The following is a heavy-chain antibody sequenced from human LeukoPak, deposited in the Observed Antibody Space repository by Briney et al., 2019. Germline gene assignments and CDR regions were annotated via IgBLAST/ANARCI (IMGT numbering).Heavy chain of an antibody. D-gene: IGHD6-19*01. CDR2: IYHSGST. CDR3: ARISQWLVRLGGFDY. J-gene: IGHJ4*02. Sequence: TSGTLSLTCAVSGGSISSSNWWSWVRQPPGKGLEWIGEIYHSGSTNYNPSLKSRVTISVDTSKNQFSLKLSSVTAADTAVYYCARISQWLVRLGGFDYWGQGTLVTVSS. CDR1: GGSISSSNW. V-gene: IGHV4-4*02.